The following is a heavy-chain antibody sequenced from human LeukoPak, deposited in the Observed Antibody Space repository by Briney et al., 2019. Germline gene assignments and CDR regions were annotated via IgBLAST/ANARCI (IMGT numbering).Heavy chain of an antibody. CDR1: GFTLSDYW. CDR3: ARGWGGGVEAGGTMIEVDY. Sequence: PGGSLRLSCAVSGFTLSDYWMSWVRQAPGKGLEWVSNIKKDGIEKNYVDSVKGRFTISRDNARNSLFLQMNSLRVEDTAVDFCARGWGGGVEAGGTMIEVDYWGQGTLVTVSS. V-gene: IGHV3-7*01. J-gene: IGHJ4*02. CDR2: IKKDGIEK. D-gene: IGHD3-22*01.